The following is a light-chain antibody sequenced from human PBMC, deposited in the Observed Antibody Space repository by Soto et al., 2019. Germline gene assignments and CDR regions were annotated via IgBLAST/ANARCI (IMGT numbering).Light chain of an antibody. V-gene: IGLV2-8*01. CDR3: SSYADSNNLV. CDR1: SSDVGGYNY. Sequence: QSVLTQPPSASGSPGQSVTISCTGTSSDVGGYNYVSWYQQNPGKAPKLMIYEVSKRPSGVPDRFSGSKSGNTASLTVSGLQAEDEADYYCSSYADSNNLVFGGGTKLTVL. J-gene: IGLJ3*02. CDR2: EVS.